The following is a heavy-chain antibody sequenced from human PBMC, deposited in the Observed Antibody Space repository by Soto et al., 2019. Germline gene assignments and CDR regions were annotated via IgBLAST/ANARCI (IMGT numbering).Heavy chain of an antibody. CDR1: GYTFTNYA. J-gene: IGHJ6*03. CDR3: ARGHLAVVPVASWFYYMVV. D-gene: IGHD2-2*01. CDR2: INAGNGNT. V-gene: IGHV1-3*01. Sequence: QVQLVQSGAEVEKPGASVKVSCKASGYTFTNYAVHWVRQAPGQRLEWMGWINAGNGNTRFSQNLQGRVTITRDTSARTVYMELSSLRSEDTAVYYCARGHLAVVPVASWFYYMVVWGKGTTVTVSS.